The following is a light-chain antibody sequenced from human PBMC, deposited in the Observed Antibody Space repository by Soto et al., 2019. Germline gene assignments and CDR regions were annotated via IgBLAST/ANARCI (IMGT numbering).Light chain of an antibody. CDR1: QSISRY. J-gene: IGKJ1*01. CDR2: DAS. V-gene: IGKV1-5*01. CDR3: QQYNSYPWT. Sequence: DIHMTQSASSLSASVGDRVTITCGASQSISRYLNWYQQKPGQAPKLLIYDASSLESGVPSRFRGSGSGTEFTLTISSLQPDDSATYYCQQYNSYPWTFGQGTKVDIK.